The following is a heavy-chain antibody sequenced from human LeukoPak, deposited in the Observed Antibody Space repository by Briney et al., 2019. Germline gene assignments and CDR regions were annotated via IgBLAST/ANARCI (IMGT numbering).Heavy chain of an antibody. D-gene: IGHD3-3*01. CDR2: INHSGST. V-gene: IGHV4-34*01. Sequence: SETLSLTCVVYGGSFSGYYWSWIRQPPGKGLEWIGEINHSGSTNYNPSLKSRVTISVDTSKNQFSLKLSSVTAADTAVYYCARTHTIFGVVRRNWFDPWGQGTLVTVSS. CDR3: ARTHTIFGVVRRNWFDP. J-gene: IGHJ5*02. CDR1: GGSFSGYY.